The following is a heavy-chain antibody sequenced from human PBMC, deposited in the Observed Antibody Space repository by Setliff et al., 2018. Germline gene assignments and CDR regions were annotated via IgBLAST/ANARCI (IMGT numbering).Heavy chain of an antibody. CDR1: GGTFSSYG. CDR2: TIPNFGTT. V-gene: IGHV1-69*05. D-gene: IGHD3-10*01. CDR3: ARAKGTTMATQYFDY. J-gene: IGHJ4*02. Sequence: SVKVSCKASGGTFSSYGISWVRQAPGQGLEWLGGTIPNFGTTNYAQEFQGRVTIITDESTSTAYMELSSLRFEDTAVYYCARAKGTTMATQYFDYWGQGTLVTVSS.